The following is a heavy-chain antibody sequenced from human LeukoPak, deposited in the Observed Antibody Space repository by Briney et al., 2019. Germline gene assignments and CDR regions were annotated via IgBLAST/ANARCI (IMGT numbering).Heavy chain of an antibody. CDR1: RFTFNTYW. J-gene: IGHJ5*02. V-gene: IGHV3-7*03. D-gene: IGHD2-2*01. CDR3: AKSFCSSTSCVWFDP. Sequence: GGSLRLSCAASRFTFNTYWMSWVRQAPGKGLEWVATIKRDGTEKYYVDPVKGRFTISRDNAKNSLYLQMNSLRAEDMALYYCAKSFCSSTSCVWFDPWGQGTLVTVSS. CDR2: IKRDGTEK.